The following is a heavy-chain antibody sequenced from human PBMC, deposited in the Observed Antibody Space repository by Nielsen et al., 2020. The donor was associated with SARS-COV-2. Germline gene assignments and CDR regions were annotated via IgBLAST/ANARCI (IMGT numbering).Heavy chain of an antibody. CDR3: ARVCPQYSSSWADLDY. Sequence: GESLKISCAASGFTFSSYSMNWVRQAPGKGLEWVSYISSSSSTIYYADSVKGRFTISRDNAKNSLYLQMNSLRAEDTAVYYCARVCPQYSSSWADLDYWGQGTLVTVSS. CDR2: ISSSSSTI. D-gene: IGHD6-13*01. J-gene: IGHJ4*02. CDR1: GFTFSSYS. V-gene: IGHV3-48*04.